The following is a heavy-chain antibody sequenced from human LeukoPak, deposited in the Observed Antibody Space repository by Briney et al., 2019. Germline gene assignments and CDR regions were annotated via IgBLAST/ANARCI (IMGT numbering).Heavy chain of an antibody. D-gene: IGHD3-22*01. Sequence: ASVKVSCKASGYTYTGYYMHWVRQAPGQGLEWMGWINPNSGGTNYAQKFQGRVTMTRDTSISTAYMELSRLRSDDTAVYYCARANYYDSSKYYFDYWGQGTLVTVSS. CDR2: INPNSGGT. J-gene: IGHJ4*02. CDR3: ARANYYDSSKYYFDY. CDR1: GYTYTGYY. V-gene: IGHV1-2*02.